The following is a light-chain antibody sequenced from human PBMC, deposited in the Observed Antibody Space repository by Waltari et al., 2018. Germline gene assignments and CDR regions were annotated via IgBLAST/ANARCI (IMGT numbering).Light chain of an antibody. J-gene: IGKJ4*01. V-gene: IGKV1-39*01. CDR1: QSIANS. CDR2: AAS. Sequence: DIQMTQSPSSLSASVGDRVTITCRASQSIANSLNWYQQKPGKAPNLLIYAASNLQGGVPSRFSSSGSGTDFTLTISSLQPEDFSTYYCQQSNSSPPTFGGGTKVEIK. CDR3: QQSNSSPPT.